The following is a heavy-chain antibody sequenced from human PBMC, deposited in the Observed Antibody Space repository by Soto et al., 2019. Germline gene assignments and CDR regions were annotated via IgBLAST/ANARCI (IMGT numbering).Heavy chain of an antibody. J-gene: IGHJ4*02. V-gene: IGHV1-69*01. CDR1: GGTFSSYA. CDR2: VIPIFGTA. Sequence: QVQLVQSGAELKKPVSSVKVSCKASGGTFSSYAISWVRQAPGQGLEWMGGVIPIFGTANYAQKFQGRVTLTADESTSTAYMELSSLRSEDTAVYYCASWDTAMVTLDYWGQGTLVTVSS. CDR3: ASWDTAMVTLDY. D-gene: IGHD5-18*01.